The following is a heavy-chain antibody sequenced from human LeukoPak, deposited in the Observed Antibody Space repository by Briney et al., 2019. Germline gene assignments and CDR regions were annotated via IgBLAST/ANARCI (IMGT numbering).Heavy chain of an antibody. CDR2: MRSKANTYAT. V-gene: IGHV3-73*01. CDR3: TGRTDGSGSYFDY. D-gene: IGHD3-10*01. Sequence: GGSLRLSCEASGFTFSSYWMSWVRQASGKGLEWVGRMRSKANTYATAYAASVKGRFTISRDDSKNTAYLQMNSLKTEDTAVYYCTGRTDGSGSYFDYWGQGTLVTVSS. J-gene: IGHJ4*02. CDR1: GFTFSSYW.